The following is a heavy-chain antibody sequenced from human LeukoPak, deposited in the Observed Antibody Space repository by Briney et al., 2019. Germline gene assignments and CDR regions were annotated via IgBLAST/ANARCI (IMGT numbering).Heavy chain of an antibody. J-gene: IGHJ4*02. Sequence: GGSLRLSCAASGFTFDDYGMSWVRQAPGKGLEWVSGINWNGGSTGYADSVKGRFTISRDNAKNSLYLQMNSLRAEDTALYHCARDSSYGSGSQFDYWGQGTLVTVSS. V-gene: IGHV3-20*01. CDR3: ARDSSYGSGSQFDY. CDR2: INWNGGST. CDR1: GFTFDDYG. D-gene: IGHD3-10*01.